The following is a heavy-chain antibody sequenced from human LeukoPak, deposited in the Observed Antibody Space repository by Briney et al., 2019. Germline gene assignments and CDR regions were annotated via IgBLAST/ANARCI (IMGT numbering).Heavy chain of an antibody. D-gene: IGHD2-15*01. CDR1: GYTFTSYG. Sequence: ASVKVSCKASGYTFTSYGISWVRQAPGQGLEWMGWISAYNGNTNYAQKLQGRVTMTTDTSTSTAYMEVRSLRSDDTAVYYCARDRLRLGYERTNWFDPWGQGTLVTVSS. CDR2: ISAYNGNT. J-gene: IGHJ5*02. CDR3: ARDRLRLGYERTNWFDP. V-gene: IGHV1-18*01.